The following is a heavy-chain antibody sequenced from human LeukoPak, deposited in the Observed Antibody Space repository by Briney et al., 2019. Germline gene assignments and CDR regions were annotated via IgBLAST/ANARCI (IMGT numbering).Heavy chain of an antibody. V-gene: IGHV4-59*12. Sequence: SSETLSLTCTVSGGSISSYYWSWIRQPPGKGLEWIGSIYYSGSTYYNPSLKSRVTISVDTSKNQFSLKLSSVTAADTAVYYCARVKRYCSGGSCYGFDYWGQGTLVTVSS. CDR2: IYYSGST. CDR1: GGSISSYY. CDR3: ARVKRYCSGGSCYGFDY. J-gene: IGHJ4*02. D-gene: IGHD2-15*01.